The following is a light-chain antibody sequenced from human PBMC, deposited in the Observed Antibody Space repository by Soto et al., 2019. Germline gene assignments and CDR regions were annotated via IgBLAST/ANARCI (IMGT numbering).Light chain of an antibody. J-gene: IGKJ1*01. CDR2: IAS. CDR3: LQDFTYPRT. CDR1: QGIRNE. V-gene: IGKV1-6*01. Sequence: AIQMTQSPSYVSASVGDRFTITCRSSQGIRNELGWYQQKPGKAHKLLIYIASSLQSGVPSRFSGSGSGTDFILTISGLQPEDFSTYFCLQDFTYPRTFGQGTKV.